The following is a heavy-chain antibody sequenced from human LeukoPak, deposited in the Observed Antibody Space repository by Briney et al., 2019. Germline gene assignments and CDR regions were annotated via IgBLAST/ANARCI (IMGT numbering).Heavy chain of an antibody. V-gene: IGHV3-33*01. Sequence: GRSLRLSCAASGFTFSSYGMHWVRQAPGKGLEWVAVIWYDGSNKYYADSVKGRFTISRDNSKNTLYLQMNSLRAEDTAVYYCARVGSTSCFDYWGQGTLVTVSS. J-gene: IGHJ4*02. CDR2: IWYDGSNK. D-gene: IGHD2-2*01. CDR1: GFTFSSYG. CDR3: ARVGSTSCFDY.